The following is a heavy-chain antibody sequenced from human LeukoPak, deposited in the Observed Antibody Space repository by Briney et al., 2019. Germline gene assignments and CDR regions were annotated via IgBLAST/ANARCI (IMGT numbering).Heavy chain of an antibody. CDR3: ARGLDSYDFWSGYTYYYYGMDV. Sequence: PSQTLSLTCTVSGGSISSGGYYWSWIRQHPGKGLEWIGYIYYSGSTYYNPSLKSRATISVDTSKNQFSLKLSSVTAADTAVYYCARGLDSYDFWSGYTYYYYGMDVWGQGTTVTVSS. CDR1: GGSISSGGYY. D-gene: IGHD3-3*01. J-gene: IGHJ6*02. V-gene: IGHV4-31*03. CDR2: IYYSGST.